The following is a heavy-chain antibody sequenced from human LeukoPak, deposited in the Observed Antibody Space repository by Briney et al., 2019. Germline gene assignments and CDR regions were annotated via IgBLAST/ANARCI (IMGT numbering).Heavy chain of an antibody. Sequence: ASVKVSCKASGYTFTGYYMHWVRQAPGQGLEWMGRINPNSGGTNYAQKFQGRVTMTRDTSISTAYMELSRLRSDDTAVYYCARDGYCSSTSCSGNWFDPWGQGTLVTVSS. CDR2: INPNSGGT. V-gene: IGHV1-2*06. CDR3: ARDGYCSSTSCSGNWFDP. J-gene: IGHJ5*02. D-gene: IGHD2-2*01. CDR1: GYTFTGYY.